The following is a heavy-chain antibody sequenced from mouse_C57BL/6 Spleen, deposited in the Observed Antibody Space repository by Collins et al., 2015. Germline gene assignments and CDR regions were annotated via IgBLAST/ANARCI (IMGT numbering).Heavy chain of an antibody. CDR1: GFDFSRYW. D-gene: IGHD1-2*01. CDR3: ARQGYYGSSTY. Sequence: EVKLLESGGGLVQPGGSLKLPCAASGFDFSRYWMSWVRQAPGKGLEWIGEINPDSSTINYTPSLKDKFIISRDNAKNTLYLQMSKVRSEDTALYYCARQGYYGSSTYWGQGTLVTVSA. CDR2: INPDSSTI. J-gene: IGHJ3*01. V-gene: IGHV4-1*02.